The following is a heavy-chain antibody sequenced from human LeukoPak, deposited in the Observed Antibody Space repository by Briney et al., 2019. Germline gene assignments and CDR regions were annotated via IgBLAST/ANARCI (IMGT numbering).Heavy chain of an antibody. Sequence: GGSLRLSCAASGFTFSSYGMHWVRQAPGKGLEWVAFIRYDGSNKYYADSVKGRFTISRDNSKNTLYLQMNSLRAEDTAVYYCAKCYDFWTPEDYWGQGTLVTVSS. D-gene: IGHD3-3*01. CDR3: AKCYDFWTPEDY. J-gene: IGHJ4*02. CDR1: GFTFSSYG. V-gene: IGHV3-30*02. CDR2: IRYDGSNK.